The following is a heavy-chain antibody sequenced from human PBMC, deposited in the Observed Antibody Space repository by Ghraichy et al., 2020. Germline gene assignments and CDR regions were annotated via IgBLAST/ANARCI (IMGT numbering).Heavy chain of an antibody. Sequence: SETLSLTCAVYGGSFSGYYWSWIRQPPGKGLEWIGEINHSGSTNYNPSLKSRVTISVDTSKNQFSLKLSSVTAADTAVYYWAGPYSGSTGYFDYWGQGTLVTVSS. CDR1: GGSFSGYY. CDR2: INHSGST. D-gene: IGHD1-26*01. V-gene: IGHV4-34*01. CDR3: AGPYSGSTGYFDY. J-gene: IGHJ4*02.